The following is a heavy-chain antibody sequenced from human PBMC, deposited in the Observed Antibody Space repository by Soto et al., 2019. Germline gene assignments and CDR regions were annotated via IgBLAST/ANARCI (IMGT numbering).Heavy chain of an antibody. V-gene: IGHV3-74*01. Sequence: GGSLRLSCAGSGITLRNYWMHWVRQAPGKGLLWVARIKSDGTTTNYADSVQGRFTVSRDSAKDTFYLQVDSLRVEDTALYYCAVVENSGWSDPFEYWGRGTRVTVSS. CDR2: IKSDGTTT. J-gene: IGHJ4*02. CDR3: AVVENSGWSDPFEY. CDR1: GITLRNYW. D-gene: IGHD6-19*01.